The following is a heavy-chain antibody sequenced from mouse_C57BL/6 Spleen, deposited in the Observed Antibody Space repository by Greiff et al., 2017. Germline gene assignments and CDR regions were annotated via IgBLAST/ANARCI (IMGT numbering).Heavy chain of an antibody. CDR3: ARKGPRLYFDY. V-gene: IGHV1-42*01. CDR2: INPSTGGT. CDR1: GYSFTGYY. D-gene: IGHD1-2*01. Sequence: EVQLQQSGPELVKPGASVKISCKASGYSFTGYYMNWVKQSPEKSLEWIGEINPSTGGTTYNQKFKAKATLTVDKSSSTAHMQLKSLTSEDSAVYYCARKGPRLYFDYWGQGTTLTVSS. J-gene: IGHJ2*01.